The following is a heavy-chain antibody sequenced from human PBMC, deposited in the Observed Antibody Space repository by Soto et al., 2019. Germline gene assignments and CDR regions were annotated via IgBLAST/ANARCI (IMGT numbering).Heavy chain of an antibody. Sequence: GVSLRLSCAASGFTFSTNLMHWVRQAPGKGLVWVSRINSDGSSTSYADTVKGRFTVSRDNAKSTLFLQLNILTADDTAIYYCLIAYCGGDCSAWGQGT. CDR3: LIAYCGGDCSA. V-gene: IGHV3-74*01. CDR1: GFTFSTNL. J-gene: IGHJ5*02. D-gene: IGHD2-21*02. CDR2: INSDGSST.